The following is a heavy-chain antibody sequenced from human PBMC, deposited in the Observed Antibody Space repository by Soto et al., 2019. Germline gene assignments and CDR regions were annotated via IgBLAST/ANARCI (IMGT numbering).Heavy chain of an antibody. V-gene: IGHV1-69*01. CDR3: ARDRAPYDSSGYYYWFDP. CDR2: IIPIFGTA. D-gene: IGHD3-22*01. Sequence: QVPLVQSGAEVKKPGSSVKVSCKASGGTFSSYAISWVRQAPGQGLEWMGGIIPIFGTANYAQKFQGRVTITADESTSTAYMELSSLRSEDTAVYYCARDRAPYDSSGYYYWFDPWGQGTLVTVSS. CDR1: GGTFSSYA. J-gene: IGHJ5*02.